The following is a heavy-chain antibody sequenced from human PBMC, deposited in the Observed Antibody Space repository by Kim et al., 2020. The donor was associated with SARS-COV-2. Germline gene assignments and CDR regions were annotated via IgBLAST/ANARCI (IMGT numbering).Heavy chain of an antibody. J-gene: IGHJ5*02. Sequence: GESLKISCKGSGYSFTSYWISWVRQMPGKGLEWMGRIDPSDSYTNYSPSFQGHVTISADKSISTAYLQWSRLKASDTAMYYCARRPYCSSTSCLSDWFDPWGQGTLVTVSS. V-gene: IGHV5-10-1*01. CDR1: GYSFTSYW. D-gene: IGHD2-2*01. CDR2: IDPSDSYT. CDR3: ARRPYCSSTSCLSDWFDP.